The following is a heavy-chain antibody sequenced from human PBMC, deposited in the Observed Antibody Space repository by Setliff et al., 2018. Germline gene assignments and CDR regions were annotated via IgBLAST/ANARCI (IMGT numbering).Heavy chain of an antibody. CDR2: MNPNSGNT. CDR3: ARGGLGYDFWSGYYTMYYFDY. CDR1: GYTFTSYD. J-gene: IGHJ4*02. Sequence: VASVKVSCKASGYTFTSYDINWVRQATGQGLEWMGWMNPNSGNTGYAQKFQGRVTITRNTSISTAYMELSSLRSEDTAVYYCARGGLGYDFWSGYYTMYYFDYWGQGTLVTVSS. V-gene: IGHV1-8*03. D-gene: IGHD3-3*01.